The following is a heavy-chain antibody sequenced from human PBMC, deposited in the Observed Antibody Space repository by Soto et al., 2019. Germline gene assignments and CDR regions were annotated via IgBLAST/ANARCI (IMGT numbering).Heavy chain of an antibody. Sequence: QITLKESGPTLVKPTQTLTLTCTFSAFSLSTGGVGVGWIRQPPGKALEWLALIYWDDDKRYSPSLRSRLTITKDTSKTQVVLTMTNMDPVDTATYYCIQSRCGGDCLQSYASYCYYGMAVWGQGTTVTVSS. CDR1: AFSLSTGGVG. D-gene: IGHD2-21*02. J-gene: IGHJ6*02. CDR3: IQSRCGGDCLQSYASYCYYGMAV. V-gene: IGHV2-5*02. CDR2: IYWDDDK.